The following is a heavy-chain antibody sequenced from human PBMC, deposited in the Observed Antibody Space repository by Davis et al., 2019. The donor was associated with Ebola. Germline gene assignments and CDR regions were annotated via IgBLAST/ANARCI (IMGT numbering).Heavy chain of an antibody. CDR3: ARVDTYYDFWSGRKNYYYYYGMDV. CDR2: ISGSGGST. V-gene: IGHV3-23*01. J-gene: IGHJ6*02. D-gene: IGHD3-3*01. Sequence: GGSLRLSCAASGFTFSSYAMSWVRQAPGKGLEWVSAISGSGGSTYYADSVKGRFTISRDNSKNTLYLQMNSLRAEDTAVYYCARVDTYYDFWSGRKNYYYYYGMDVWGQGTTVTVSS. CDR1: GFTFSSYA.